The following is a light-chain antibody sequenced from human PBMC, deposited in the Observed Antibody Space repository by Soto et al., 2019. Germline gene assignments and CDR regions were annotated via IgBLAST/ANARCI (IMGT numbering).Light chain of an antibody. CDR1: QSIRTS. CDR2: LAS. CDR3: QQYDSYSRT. V-gene: IGKV1-5*03. Sequence: EIQMTQSASTLSAIVRDRVTITCRASQSIRTSLAWYQQKPGKAPKLLVYLASNLQSGVPARFSGSGSATEFTLSISSLQPDDFTTYYCQQYDSYSRTFGQGSKVDIK. J-gene: IGKJ1*01.